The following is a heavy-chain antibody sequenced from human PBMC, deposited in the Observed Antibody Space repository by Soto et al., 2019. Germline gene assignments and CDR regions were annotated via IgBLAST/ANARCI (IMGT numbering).Heavy chain of an antibody. CDR1: GFTFSSYA. Sequence: GGSLRLSCAASGFTFSSYAMSWVRQAPGKGLEWVSAISGSGGSTYYADSVKGRFTISRDNSKNTLYLQMNSLRAEDTAVYYCAKEGFLGDFWSGYYYYFDYWGQGTLVTVSS. J-gene: IGHJ4*02. V-gene: IGHV3-23*01. CDR3: AKEGFLGDFWSGYYYYFDY. D-gene: IGHD3-3*01. CDR2: ISGSGGST.